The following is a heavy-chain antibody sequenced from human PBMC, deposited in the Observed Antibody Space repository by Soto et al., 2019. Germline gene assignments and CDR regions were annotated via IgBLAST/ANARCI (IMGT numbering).Heavy chain of an antibody. J-gene: IGHJ4*02. CDR2: IYYSGSA. Sequence: QVQLQESGPGLVKPSETLSLTCTVSGDSISSYYWSWIRQPPGKGLEWIGYIYYSGSANYNPSLKSRVTISVDTSKNQFSLKRSSVTAADTAVYYCARDGAYSSSSYYFDYWGQGTLVTVSS. CDR1: GDSISSYY. V-gene: IGHV4-59*01. D-gene: IGHD6-6*01. CDR3: ARDGAYSSSSYYFDY.